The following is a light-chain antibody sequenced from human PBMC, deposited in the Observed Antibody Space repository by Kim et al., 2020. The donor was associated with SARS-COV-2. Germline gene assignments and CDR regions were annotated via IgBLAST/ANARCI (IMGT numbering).Light chain of an antibody. CDR1: SSDVGSYNH. V-gene: IGLV2-11*01. CDR3: CSSAGGYTWV. J-gene: IGLJ3*02. CDR2: DVS. Sequence: QSALTQPRSVSGSPGQSVTISCTGTSSDVGSYNHVSWYQQHPGTAPKLMIYDVSKRPSGVPESFSGSKSGNTASLTISGLQAEDEADYYCCSSAGGYTWVFGGGTQLTVL.